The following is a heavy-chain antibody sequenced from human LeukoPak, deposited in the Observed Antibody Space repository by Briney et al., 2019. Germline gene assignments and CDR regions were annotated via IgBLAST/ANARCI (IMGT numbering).Heavy chain of an antibody. CDR2: ISSSGSTI. V-gene: IGHV3-48*03. J-gene: IGHJ6*02. Sequence: GGSLRLSCAASGFTFSSYQMNWVRQAPGKGLEWVSYISSSGSTIHYADSVKGRFTISGDNAKNSLNLQMNSLGAEDTAVYYCSREDFNYGMDVWGQGTTVTVSS. D-gene: IGHD3/OR15-3a*01. CDR3: SREDFNYGMDV. CDR1: GFTFSSYQ.